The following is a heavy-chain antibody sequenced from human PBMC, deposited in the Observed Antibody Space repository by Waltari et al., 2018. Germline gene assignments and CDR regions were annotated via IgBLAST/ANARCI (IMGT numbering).Heavy chain of an antibody. CDR1: GFTFSSYA. V-gene: IGHV3-23*03. J-gene: IGHJ4*02. CDR3: AKDNGLY. CDR2: IYSGGST. Sequence: EVQLLESGGGLVQPGGSLRLSCAASGFTFSSYAMSWVRQAPGKGLEWVSVIYSGGSTYYADSVKGRFTISRDNSKNTLYLQMNSLRAEDTAVYYCAKDNGLYWGQGTLVTVSS.